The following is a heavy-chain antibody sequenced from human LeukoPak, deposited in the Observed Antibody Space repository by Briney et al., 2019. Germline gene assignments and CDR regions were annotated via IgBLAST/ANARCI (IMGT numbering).Heavy chain of an antibody. CDR1: GFTFSSYS. D-gene: IGHD3-22*01. CDR3: ARDIYDSSGDYVVFDY. V-gene: IGHV3-21*01. J-gene: IGHJ4*02. CDR2: ISSSGSYT. Sequence: GGSLRLSCAASGFTFSSYSMNWVRQAPGKGLEWVSAISSSGSYTYYADSVKGRFTISRDNAKNSLYLQMNSLRAEDTAVYYFARDIYDSSGDYVVFDYGRQGTLVTVST.